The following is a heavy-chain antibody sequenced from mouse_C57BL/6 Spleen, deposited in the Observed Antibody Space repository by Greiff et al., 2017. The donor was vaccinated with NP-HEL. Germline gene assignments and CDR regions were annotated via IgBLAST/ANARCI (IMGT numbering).Heavy chain of an antibody. CDR3: ARGDSYYYGSSYPYYAMDY. Sequence: QVQLQQSGAELMKPGASVKLSCKATGYTFTGYWIEWVKQRPGHGLEWIGEILPGSGSTNYNEKFKGKATFTADTSSNTAYMQLSSLTTEDSAIYYCARGDSYYYGSSYPYYAMDYWGQGTSVTVSS. CDR2: ILPGSGST. D-gene: IGHD1-1*01. J-gene: IGHJ4*01. CDR1: GYTFTGYW. V-gene: IGHV1-9*01.